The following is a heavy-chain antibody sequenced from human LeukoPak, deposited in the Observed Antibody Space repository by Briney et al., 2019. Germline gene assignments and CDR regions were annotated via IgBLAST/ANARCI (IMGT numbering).Heavy chain of an antibody. CDR2: IWFDGSIK. CDR1: GFDLSTYA. J-gene: IGHJ4*02. CDR3: AGLYSNSRPAAMGTLFDN. Sequence: GGSLRLSCAASGFDLSTYAMHWVRQAPGKGLEWVAVIWFDGSIKYYADAVKGRFTISRDNSKNTPYLQMNSLRAEDTAVYYCAGLYSNSRPAAMGTLFDNWGQGTLVTVSS. V-gene: IGHV3-33*01. D-gene: IGHD6-6*01.